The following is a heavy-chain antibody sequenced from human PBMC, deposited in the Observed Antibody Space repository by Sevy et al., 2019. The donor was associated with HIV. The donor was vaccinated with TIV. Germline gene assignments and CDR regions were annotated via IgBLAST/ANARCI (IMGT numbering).Heavy chain of an antibody. Sequence: GGSLRLSCAASGFIFSDYAMSWVRQAPGKGLEWVSSISGGDDSTYYAYSVKGRFTVSRDNSKNTLYLQMNTLRAEDTALYYCAKFGDYYDSGGYYWYFDFWGRGTLVTVSS. CDR3: AKFGDYYDSGGYYWYFDF. CDR1: GFIFSDYA. CDR2: ISGGDDST. D-gene: IGHD3-22*01. V-gene: IGHV3-23*01. J-gene: IGHJ2*01.